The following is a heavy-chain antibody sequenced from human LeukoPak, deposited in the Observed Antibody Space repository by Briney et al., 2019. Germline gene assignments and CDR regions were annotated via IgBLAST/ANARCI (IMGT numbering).Heavy chain of an antibody. J-gene: IGHJ4*02. V-gene: IGHV4-34*01. CDR3: ARGGSRIVVVVAARKPHYFDY. CDR2: VSHSGST. Sequence: SETLSLTCAVYGGSFSGYYWSWVRQPPGKGLEWIGEVSHSGSTNYNPSLKSRVTISVDTSKNQFSLKLSSVTAADTAVYYCARGGSRIVVVVAARKPHYFDYWGQGTLVTVSS. CDR1: GGSFSGYY. D-gene: IGHD2-15*01.